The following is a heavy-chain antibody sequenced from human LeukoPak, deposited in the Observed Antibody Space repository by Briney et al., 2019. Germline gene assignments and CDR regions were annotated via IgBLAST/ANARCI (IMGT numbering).Heavy chain of an antibody. CDR3: TTDRRPEGY. Sequence: GGSLRLSCAASGCTFSNAWMSWVRQAPGKGREWVGRVKSKTDGGTTDYAAPVKGRFTISRDDSKNTLYLQMNSLKTEDIAVYYCTTDRRPEGYWGQGTLVTVSS. V-gene: IGHV3-15*01. CDR1: GCTFSNAW. J-gene: IGHJ4*02. CDR2: VKSKTDGGTT.